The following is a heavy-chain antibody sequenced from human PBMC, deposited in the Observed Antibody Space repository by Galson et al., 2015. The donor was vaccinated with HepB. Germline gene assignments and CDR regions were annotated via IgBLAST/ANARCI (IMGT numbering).Heavy chain of an antibody. Sequence: SVKVSCKASGYTFTSYGISWVRQAPGQGLEWMGWISAYSGNTNYAQKLQGRVTMTTDTSTSTAYMELRSLRSDDTAVYYCARASITIFGVALPGDYWGQGTLVTVSS. D-gene: IGHD3-3*01. CDR2: ISAYSGNT. J-gene: IGHJ4*02. CDR3: ARASITIFGVALPGDY. V-gene: IGHV1-18*04. CDR1: GYTFTSYG.